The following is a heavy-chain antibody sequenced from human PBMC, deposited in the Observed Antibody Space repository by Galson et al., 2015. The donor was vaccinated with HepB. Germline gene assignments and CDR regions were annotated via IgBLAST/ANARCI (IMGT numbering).Heavy chain of an antibody. V-gene: IGHV1-24*01. D-gene: IGHD3-3*01. J-gene: IGHJ4*02. CDR2: FDPEDGET. CDR3: ATDITIFGVDRRSNVGSASDY. CDR1: GYTLTELS. Sequence: SVKVSCKVSGYTLTELSMHWVRQAPGKGLEWMGGFDPEDGETIYAQKFQGRVTMTEDTSTDTAYMELSSLRSEDTAVYYCATDITIFGVDRRSNVGSASDYWGQGTLVTVSS.